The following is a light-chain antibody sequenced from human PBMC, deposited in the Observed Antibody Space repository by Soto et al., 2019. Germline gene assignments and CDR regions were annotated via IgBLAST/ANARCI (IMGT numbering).Light chain of an antibody. V-gene: IGKV1-5*03. CDR2: EAA. CDR1: QNINWY. J-gene: IGKJ1*01. CDR3: QQYNTYWT. Sequence: DIQMTQSPSTLSASVGDRVTITRRASQNINWYLAWYQQKPGKAPKLLISEAASLPRGVPSRFSGSWSGTEFTLTISSLQPDDFATYYCQQYNTYWTFGQGTKVDIK.